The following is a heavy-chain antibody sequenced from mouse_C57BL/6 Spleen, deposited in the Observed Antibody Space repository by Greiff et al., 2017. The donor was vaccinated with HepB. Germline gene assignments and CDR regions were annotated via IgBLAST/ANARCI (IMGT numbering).Heavy chain of an antibody. V-gene: IGHV5-9-1*02. CDR3: TKSNPEFAY. Sequence: EVKLVESGEGLVKPGGSLKLSCAASGFTFSSYAMSWVRQTPEKRLEWVAYISSGGDYTYYADTVKGRFTISRDNARNTLYLQMSSLKTEDTAMYYCTKSNPEFAYWGQGTLVTVSA. CDR1: GFTFSSYA. CDR2: ISSGGDYT. D-gene: IGHD2-5*01. J-gene: IGHJ3*01.